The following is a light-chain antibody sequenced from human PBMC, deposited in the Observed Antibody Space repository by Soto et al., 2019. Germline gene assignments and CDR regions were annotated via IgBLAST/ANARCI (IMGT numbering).Light chain of an antibody. Sequence: QSARTQPRSVSGSPGQSVTISCTGTSSDVGGYKYVSWYQQHPGKAPKLIIYDVSKRPSGVPDRFSGSKSGNTASLTISGLQAEDEADYYCCSYAGSYTWVFGGGTKLTVL. CDR2: DVS. V-gene: IGLV2-11*01. CDR3: CSYAGSYTWV. CDR1: SSDVGGYKY. J-gene: IGLJ3*02.